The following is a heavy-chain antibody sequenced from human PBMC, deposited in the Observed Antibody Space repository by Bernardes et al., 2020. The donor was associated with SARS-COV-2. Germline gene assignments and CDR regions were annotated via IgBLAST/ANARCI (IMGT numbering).Heavy chain of an antibody. V-gene: IGHV1-2*02. J-gene: IGHJ4*02. Sequence: ASVKVSCKGSGYTFTGYYLHWVRQAPGQGLEWMGWINPSNGATNFAVKFQGRITVTRDTSVNTAYMELSSLKSDDTAVYYCATSNNWLHYFEYWGQGTLVTVS. CDR2: INPSNGAT. CDR1: GYTFTGYY. D-gene: IGHD1-20*01. CDR3: ATSNNWLHYFEY.